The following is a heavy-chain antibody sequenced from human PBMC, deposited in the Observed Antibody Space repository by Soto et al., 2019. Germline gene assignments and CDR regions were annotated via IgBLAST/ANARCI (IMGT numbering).Heavy chain of an antibody. CDR1: GFTFSNYD. J-gene: IGHJ4*02. CDR3: VALGAHIF. D-gene: IGHD2-8*02. CDR2: IASAGDT. V-gene: IGHV3-13*04. Sequence: EVQLVESGGGLVQPGGSLRLSRVVSGFTFSNYDMHWVRQATGKGLEWVSAIASAGDTYYADSVKGRFTISRENAGDSLFLQMISLRVGDTAVYYCVALGAHIFWGQGTLVTVSS.